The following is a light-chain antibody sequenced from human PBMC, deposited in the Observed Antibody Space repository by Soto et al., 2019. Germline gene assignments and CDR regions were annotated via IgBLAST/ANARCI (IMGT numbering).Light chain of an antibody. J-gene: IGKJ4*01. V-gene: IGKV1-33*01. CDR3: QQSDRLPPLT. Sequence: DIQMTQSPSSLSASVGDRVTVTCRASQDISDHLNWYQQTPGKAPKLLIFDASNLEAGVPSRFRGSGSGTDFTFTISGLQPEDIATYYCQQSDRLPPLTFGGGTKVEI. CDR1: QDISDH. CDR2: DAS.